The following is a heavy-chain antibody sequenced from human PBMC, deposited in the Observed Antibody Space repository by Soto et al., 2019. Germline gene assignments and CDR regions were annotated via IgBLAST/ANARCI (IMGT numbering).Heavy chain of an antibody. D-gene: IGHD6-19*01. J-gene: IGHJ6*02. Sequence: RRLSCAASGFTFSDNYMSWIRQAPGKGLEWVSKISSRGSTIYYADSVKGRFTISRDNAKNSLYLEMNSLRVEDTAVYYCARDFYSSGWYDYYGMDVWGQGTTVTVSS. V-gene: IGHV3-11*01. CDR3: ARDFYSSGWYDYYGMDV. CDR2: ISSRGSTI. CDR1: GFTFSDNY.